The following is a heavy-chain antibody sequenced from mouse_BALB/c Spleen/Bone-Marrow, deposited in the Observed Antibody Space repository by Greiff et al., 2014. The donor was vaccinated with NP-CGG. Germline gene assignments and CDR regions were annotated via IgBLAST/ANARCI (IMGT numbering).Heavy chain of an antibody. V-gene: IGHV14-3*02. D-gene: IGHD2-4*01. CDR1: GFNIKDTY. CDR2: IDSANGNT. CDR3: ALYYDYDVDY. J-gene: IGHJ2*01. Sequence: EVQLQQSGAELVKPGASVKLSCTASGFNIKDTYMHWVKQRPEQGLEWIGRIDSANGNTKYDPKFQGKATITADTSSNTAYLQHSSLTSENTAVYYCALYYDYDVDYWGQGTTLTVSS.